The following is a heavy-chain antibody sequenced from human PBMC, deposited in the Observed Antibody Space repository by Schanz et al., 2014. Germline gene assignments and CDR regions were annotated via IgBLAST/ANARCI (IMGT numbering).Heavy chain of an antibody. V-gene: IGHV1-18*04. Sequence: QVQLVQSGAEVKKPGASVKVSCKASGYTFTSYSMHWVRQAPGQGLEWMGWISPYNGNAHYAPKGQERVTETTDTSTNTDYIELRTVTTDDSAVYFCARDECGSERHDVFDLWGQGTLVTDSS. CDR2: ISPYNGNA. CDR1: GYTFTSYS. D-gene: IGHD2-21*01. J-gene: IGHJ4*01. CDR3: ARDECGSERHDVFDL.